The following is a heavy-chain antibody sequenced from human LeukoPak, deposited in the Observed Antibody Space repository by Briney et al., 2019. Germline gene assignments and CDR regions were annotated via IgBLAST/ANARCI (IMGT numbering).Heavy chain of an antibody. D-gene: IGHD3-3*01. V-gene: IGHV4-38-2*02. J-gene: IGHJ4*02. CDR2: IYHSGST. CDR3: ARTRYYDFWSGYTPFDY. CDR1: GHSISSDYY. Sequence: PSETLSLTCTVSGHSISSDYYWAWVRQPPGKGLEWIGSIYHSGSTYYGPALKSRVTISVDTSKNQFSLKLSSVTAADTAVYYCARTRYYDFWSGYTPFDYWGQGTLVTVSS.